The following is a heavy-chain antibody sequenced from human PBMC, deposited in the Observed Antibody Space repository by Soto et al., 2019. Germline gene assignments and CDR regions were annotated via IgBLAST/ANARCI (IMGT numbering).Heavy chain of an antibody. CDR1: GFTFSSYG. CDR3: ARRNRRYCSGCSCPPGDAFDI. J-gene: IGHJ3*02. V-gene: IGHV3-33*01. Sequence: QVQLVESGGGVVQPGRSLRLSCAASGFTFSSYGMHWVRQAPGKGLEWVAVIWYDGSNKYYADSVKGRFTISRDNYKNTLYLQMNSLRAEDTAVYYCARRNRRYCSGCSCPPGDAFDIWGQGTMVTVSS. CDR2: IWYDGSNK. D-gene: IGHD2-15*01.